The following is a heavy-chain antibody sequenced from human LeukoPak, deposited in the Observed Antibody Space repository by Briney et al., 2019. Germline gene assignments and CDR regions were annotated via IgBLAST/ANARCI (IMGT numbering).Heavy chain of an antibody. J-gene: IGHJ4*02. Sequence: SQTLSLTCTVSGGSISSGSYYWSWIRQPAGKGLEWIGRIYTSGNTNYNPSLKSRVTMSVDTSNNQFSLKLSSVTAADTAVYYCAREDTAMDFDYWGQGTLVTVSS. D-gene: IGHD5-18*01. CDR1: GGSISSGSYY. CDR3: AREDTAMDFDY. V-gene: IGHV4-61*02. CDR2: IYTSGNT.